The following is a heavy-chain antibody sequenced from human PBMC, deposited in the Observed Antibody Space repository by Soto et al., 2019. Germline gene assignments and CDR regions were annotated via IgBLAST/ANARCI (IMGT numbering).Heavy chain of an antibody. CDR2: ISYDGSGK. D-gene: IGHD5-18*01. J-gene: IGHJ6*02. CDR1: GFTFSNYA. Sequence: AGGSLRLSCAASGFTFSNYAMHWVRQAPGKGLEWVAVISYDGSGKYNANSVKGRFTISRDNSKNTLYLQMNSLRAEDTAVYYCARDTGPNGYNYYYFGMDVWGQGTTVTVSS. CDR3: ARDTGPNGYNYYYFGMDV. V-gene: IGHV3-30-3*01.